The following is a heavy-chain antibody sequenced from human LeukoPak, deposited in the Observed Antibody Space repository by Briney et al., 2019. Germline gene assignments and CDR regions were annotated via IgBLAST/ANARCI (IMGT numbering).Heavy chain of an antibody. CDR3: ARDAPGRAVAGNDY. V-gene: IGHV4-34*01. CDR2: INHSGST. CDR1: GGSFSGYY. Sequence: PSETLSLTCAVYGGSFSGYYWSGIREPPGKGLEWIGEINHSGSTNYNPSLKSRVTISVDTSKNQFSLKLSSVTAADTAVYYCARDAPGRAVAGNDYWGQGTLVTVSS. J-gene: IGHJ4*02. D-gene: IGHD6-19*01.